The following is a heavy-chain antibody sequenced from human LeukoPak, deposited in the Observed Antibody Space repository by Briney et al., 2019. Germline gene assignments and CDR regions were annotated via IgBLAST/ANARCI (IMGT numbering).Heavy chain of an antibody. Sequence: ASVKVSCKASGYTFTSYGISWVRQAPGQGLEWMGWISAYNGNTNYAQKLQGRVTMNTDTSTSTAYMELRSLRSDDTAVYYCARNPRNYYDSSGYYWFDYWGQGTLVTVSS. CDR2: ISAYNGNT. D-gene: IGHD3-22*01. CDR3: ARNPRNYYDSSGYYWFDY. J-gene: IGHJ4*02. CDR1: GYTFTSYG. V-gene: IGHV1-18*01.